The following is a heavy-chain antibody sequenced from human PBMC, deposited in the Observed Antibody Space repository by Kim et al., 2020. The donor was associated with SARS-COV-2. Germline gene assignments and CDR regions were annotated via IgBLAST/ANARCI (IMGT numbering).Heavy chain of an antibody. D-gene: IGHD2-15*01. J-gene: IGHJ3*02. Sequence: GGSLRLSCAASGFTFSSYAMSWVRQAPGKGLEWVSAISGSGGSTYYADSVKGRFTISRDNSKNTLYLQMNSLRAEDTAVYYCAKDPPIVVVVAATPEDAFDIWGQGTMVTVSS. V-gene: IGHV3-23*01. CDR1: GFTFSSYA. CDR3: AKDPPIVVVVAATPEDAFDI. CDR2: ISGSGGST.